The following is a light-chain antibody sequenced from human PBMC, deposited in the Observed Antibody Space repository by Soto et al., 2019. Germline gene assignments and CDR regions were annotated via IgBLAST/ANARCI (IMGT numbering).Light chain of an antibody. CDR2: SNN. CDR3: AAWDDSLNGPVV. V-gene: IGLV1-44*01. J-gene: IGLJ2*01. CDR1: RSNIGSNT. Sequence: QLVLTQPPSASGTPGQRVTISCSGGRSNIGSNTVNWYQQLPGTAPKLLIYSNNQRPSGVPDRFSGSKSGTSASLAISGLQSEDEADYYCAAWDDSLNGPVVFGGGTKLTVL.